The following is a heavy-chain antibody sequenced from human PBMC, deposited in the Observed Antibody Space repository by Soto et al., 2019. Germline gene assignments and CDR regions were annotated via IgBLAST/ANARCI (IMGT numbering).Heavy chain of an antibody. CDR1: GGTFSSYA. CDR3: ARSSITMIVVVISDAFDI. V-gene: IGHV1-69*13. Sequence: WASVKVSCKASGGTFSSYAISWVRQAPGQGLEWMGGIIPIFGTANYAQKFQGRVTITADESTSTAYMELSSLRSEDTAVYYCARSSITMIVVVISDAFDIWGQGTMVTVSS. D-gene: IGHD3-22*01. J-gene: IGHJ3*02. CDR2: IIPIFGTA.